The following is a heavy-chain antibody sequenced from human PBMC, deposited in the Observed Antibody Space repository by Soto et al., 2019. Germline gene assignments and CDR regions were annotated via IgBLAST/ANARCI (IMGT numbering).Heavy chain of an antibody. V-gene: IGHV1-18*04. D-gene: IGHD2-2*02. Sequence: ASVKVSCKASGYTFTSYGISWVRQAPGQGLEWMGWISAYNGNTNYAQKLQGRVTMTTDTSTSTAYMELRSLRSDDTAVYYCARDIVVVPAAIRYYYYGMDVWGQGTTVTVS. CDR3: ARDIVVVPAAIRYYYYGMDV. J-gene: IGHJ6*02. CDR2: ISAYNGNT. CDR1: GYTFTSYG.